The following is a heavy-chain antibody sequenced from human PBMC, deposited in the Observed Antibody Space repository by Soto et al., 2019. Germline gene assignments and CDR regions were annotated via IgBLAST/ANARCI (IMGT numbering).Heavy chain of an antibody. CDR1: VFTFTSHA. J-gene: IGHJ6*02. Sequence: GWSLRLSCAASVFTFTSHAMHLVRQTPGKGLEWVAAISYDEVDKKYASSVKGRFTVSRDNVKNTLSLQMNSLRPEDTAVYYCAKDSGYQLPDNYFYYGLDVWGQGTTVTVSS. CDR2: ISYDEVDK. CDR3: AKDSGYQLPDNYFYYGLDV. D-gene: IGHD2-2*01. V-gene: IGHV3-30*18.